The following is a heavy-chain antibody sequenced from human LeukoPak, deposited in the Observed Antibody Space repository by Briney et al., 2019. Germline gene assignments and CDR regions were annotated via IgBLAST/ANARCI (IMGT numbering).Heavy chain of an antibody. J-gene: IGHJ4*02. CDR3: AKDRRRGYCSGGSCLRFDY. Sequence: SVKVSCKASGGTLSSYAISWVRQAPGQGLEWMGGIIPIFGTANYAQKFQGRVTITTDESTSTAYMELSSLRSEDTAVYYCAKDRRRGYCSGGSCLRFDYWGQGTLVTVSS. D-gene: IGHD2-15*01. CDR1: GGTLSSYA. V-gene: IGHV1-69*05. CDR2: IIPIFGTA.